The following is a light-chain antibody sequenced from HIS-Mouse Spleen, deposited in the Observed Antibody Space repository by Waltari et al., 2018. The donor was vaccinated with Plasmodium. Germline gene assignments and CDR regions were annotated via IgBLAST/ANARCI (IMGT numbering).Light chain of an antibody. CDR3: QQYNNWWT. V-gene: IGKV3-15*01. Sequence: EIVMTQPPATLSVSPGERATLSGRASQSVSSNLAWYQQKPGQAPRLLLYGASTRATGIPARFSGSGSGTDFTLTISSMQSEDFAVYYCQQYNNWWTFGQGTKVEIK. CDR2: GAS. CDR1: QSVSSN. J-gene: IGKJ1*01.